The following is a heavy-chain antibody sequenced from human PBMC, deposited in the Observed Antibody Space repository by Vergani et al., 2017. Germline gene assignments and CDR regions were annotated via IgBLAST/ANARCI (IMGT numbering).Heavy chain of an antibody. J-gene: IGHJ4*02. CDR3: ARDRGYYGSGSYANDY. Sequence: EVQLLESGGGLVQPGGSLRLSCAASGFTFSSYAMSWVRQAPGKGLEWVSAISGSGGSTYYADSVKGRFTISRDNAKNSLYLQMNSLRAEDTAVYYCARDRGYYGSGSYANDYWGQGTLVTVSS. CDR1: GFTFSSYA. CDR2: ISGSGGST. D-gene: IGHD3-10*01. V-gene: IGHV3-23*01.